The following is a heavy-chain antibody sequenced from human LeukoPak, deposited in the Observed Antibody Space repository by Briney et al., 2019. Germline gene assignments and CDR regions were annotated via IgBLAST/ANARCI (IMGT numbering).Heavy chain of an antibody. V-gene: IGHV1-2*02. D-gene: IGHD2-2*01. CDR1: GYTFTGYY. Sequence: ASVKVSCKASGYTFTGYYMHWVRQAPGQGLEWMGWINPNSGGTNYAQKFQGRVTMTRDTSISTAYMELRSLRSDDTAVYYCARGVPAYLTLFDYWGQGTLVTVSS. CDR3: ARGVPAYLTLFDY. J-gene: IGHJ4*02. CDR2: INPNSGGT.